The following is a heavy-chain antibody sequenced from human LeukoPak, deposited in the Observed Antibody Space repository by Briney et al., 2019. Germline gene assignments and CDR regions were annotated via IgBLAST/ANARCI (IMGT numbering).Heavy chain of an antibody. CDR3: ANVYYDFWSGLKGNNYYYYGMDV. CDR2: ISYDGSNK. Sequence: LSCAASXFTXSSYGMHWVRQAPGKGLEWVAVISYDGSNKYYADSVKGRFTISRDNSKNTLYLQMNSLRAEDTAVYYCANVYYDFWSGLKGNNYYYYGMDVWGQGTTVTVSS. J-gene: IGHJ6*02. CDR1: XFTXSSYG. V-gene: IGHV3-30*18. D-gene: IGHD3-3*01.